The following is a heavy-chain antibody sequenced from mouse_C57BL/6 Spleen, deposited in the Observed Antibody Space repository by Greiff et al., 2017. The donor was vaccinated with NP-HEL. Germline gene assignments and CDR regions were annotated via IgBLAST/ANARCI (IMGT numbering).Heavy chain of an antibody. CDR3: ARKGDYDYAMDY. V-gene: IGHV1-55*01. CDR1: GYTFTSYW. J-gene: IGHJ4*01. D-gene: IGHD2-4*01. Sequence: QVQLQQPGAELVKPGASVKMSCKASGYTFTSYWITWVKQRPGQGLEWIGDLYPGSGSTNYNEKFKSKATLTVDTSSSPAYMQLRSLTSEDSAVYYCARKGDYDYAMDYWGQGTSVTVSS. CDR2: LYPGSGST.